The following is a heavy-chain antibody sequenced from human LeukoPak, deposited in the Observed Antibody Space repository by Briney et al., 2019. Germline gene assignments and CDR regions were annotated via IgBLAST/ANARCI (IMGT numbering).Heavy chain of an antibody. J-gene: IGHJ4*02. Sequence: SETLSLTCTVSGGSISSGGYYWSWIRQPPGKGLEWIGYIYHSGSTYYNPSLKSRVTISVDRSKNQFSLKLSSVTAADTAVYYCARFIAVAAFDYWGQGTLVTVSS. D-gene: IGHD6-19*01. V-gene: IGHV4-30-2*01. CDR3: ARFIAVAAFDY. CDR1: GGSISSGGYY. CDR2: IYHSGST.